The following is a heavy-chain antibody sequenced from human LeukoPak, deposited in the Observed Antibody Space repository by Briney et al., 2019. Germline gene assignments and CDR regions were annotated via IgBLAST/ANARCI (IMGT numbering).Heavy chain of an antibody. CDR2: IKQDGSEK. CDR1: GFTFSSYW. D-gene: IGHD6-13*01. J-gene: IGHJ4*02. Sequence: GGSLRPSCAASGFTFSSYWMSWVRQPPGKGLEWVANIKQDGSEKYYVDSVKGRFTISRDNAKNSLYLQMNSLRAEDTAVYYCARDRWQQLVFFDYWGQGTLVTVSS. CDR3: ARDRWQQLVFFDY. V-gene: IGHV3-7*01.